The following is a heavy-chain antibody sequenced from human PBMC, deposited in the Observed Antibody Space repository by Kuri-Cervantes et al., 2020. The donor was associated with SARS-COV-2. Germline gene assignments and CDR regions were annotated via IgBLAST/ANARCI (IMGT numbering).Heavy chain of an antibody. V-gene: IGHV1-46*01. CDR3: ARGRTVMVYAMGSNWFDP. J-gene: IGHJ5*02. CDR2: INPGGGST. D-gene: IGHD2-8*01. CDR1: GYTFTSYY. Sequence: ASVKVSCKASGYTFTSYYMHWVRQAPGQGLEWTGIINPGGGSTSYAQKFQGRVTMTRDTSTSTVYMELSGLRSEDTAVYYCARGRTVMVYAMGSNWFDPWGQGTLVTVSS.